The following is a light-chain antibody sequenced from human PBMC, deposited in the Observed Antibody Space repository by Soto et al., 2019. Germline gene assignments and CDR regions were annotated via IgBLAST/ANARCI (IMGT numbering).Light chain of an antibody. Sequence: EIVLIQSPATLSLSPGERATLSCRASQSVGSYLAWYQQKPEKAPKLVIYDASSLESGVPSRFSGSGSGTEFTLTISSLQPDDFATYYCQEYNTYSYTFGQGTKV. V-gene: IGKV1-5*01. CDR3: QEYNTYSYT. J-gene: IGKJ2*01. CDR1: QSVGSY. CDR2: DAS.